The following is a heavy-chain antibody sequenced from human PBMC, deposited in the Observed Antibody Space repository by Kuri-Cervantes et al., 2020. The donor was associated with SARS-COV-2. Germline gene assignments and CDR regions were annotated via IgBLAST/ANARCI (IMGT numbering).Heavy chain of an antibody. D-gene: IGHD1-26*01. Sequence: GGSLRLSCAASGFTFSSYGMHWVRQAPGKGLERVAFIRYDVSNKYYADSATGRFTFSRDNAKNSLSLQMDRLRAEDMALYSCAKAGWEDAFDIWGQGTMVTVSS. CDR3: AKAGWEDAFDI. J-gene: IGHJ3*02. CDR1: GFTFSSYG. V-gene: IGHV3-30*02. CDR2: IRYDVSNK.